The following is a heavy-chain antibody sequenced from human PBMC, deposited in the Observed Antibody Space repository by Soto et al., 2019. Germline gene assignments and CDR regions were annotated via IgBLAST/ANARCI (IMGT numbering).Heavy chain of an antibody. Sequence: QVQLVESGGGVVQPGRSLRLSCVTSGFSFSRYGFHWVRQAPGKGLEWVAVMWLDGSKQYYVDSVKGRFTISRDNSKNTLYLKMNSLRADDTAVYYCARDPGVTNYYFDYWGQGALVTVSS. CDR2: MWLDGSKQ. V-gene: IGHV3-33*01. J-gene: IGHJ4*02. CDR1: GFSFSRYG. D-gene: IGHD4-17*01. CDR3: ARDPGVTNYYFDY.